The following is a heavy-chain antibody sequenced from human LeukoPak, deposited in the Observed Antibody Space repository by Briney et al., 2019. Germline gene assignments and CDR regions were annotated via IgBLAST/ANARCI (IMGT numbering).Heavy chain of an antibody. CDR3: ARGLEWLLYYFDY. Sequence: ASVKVSCKASGYTFTGYYMHWVRQAPGQGLEWMGWINPNSGGTNYAQKFQGRVTMTRDTSISTAYMELNRLRSDDTAVYYCARGLEWLLYYFDYWGQGTLVTVSS. CDR2: INPNSGGT. V-gene: IGHV1-2*02. J-gene: IGHJ4*02. D-gene: IGHD3-3*01. CDR1: GYTFTGYY.